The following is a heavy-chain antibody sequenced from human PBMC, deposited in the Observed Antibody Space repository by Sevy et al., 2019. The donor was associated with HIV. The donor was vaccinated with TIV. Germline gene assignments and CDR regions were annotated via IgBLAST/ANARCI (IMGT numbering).Heavy chain of an antibody. D-gene: IGHD3-16*01. CDR3: ARDLGEGGARLFDY. J-gene: IGHJ4*02. CDR2: ISYDGSNK. Sequence: GGSLKLSCAASGFTFSSYAMHWVRQAPGKGLEWVAVISYDGSNKYYADSVKGRFTISRDNSKNTLYLQMNSLRAEDTAVYYCARDLGEGGARLFDYWGQGTLVTVSS. CDR1: GFTFSSYA. V-gene: IGHV3-30*04.